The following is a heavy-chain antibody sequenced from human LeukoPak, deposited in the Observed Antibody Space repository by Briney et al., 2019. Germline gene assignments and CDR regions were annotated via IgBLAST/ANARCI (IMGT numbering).Heavy chain of an antibody. CDR1: GFTFSSYA. D-gene: IGHD6-13*01. Sequence: QSGGSLRLSCAASGFTFSSYAMHWVRQAPGKGLEWVAVISYDGSNKYYADSVKGRFTISRDNSKNTLYLQMNSLRAEDTAVYYCARDGSSWYGMDVWGQGTTLTVSS. J-gene: IGHJ6*02. CDR2: ISYDGSNK. V-gene: IGHV3-30-3*01. CDR3: ARDGSSWYGMDV.